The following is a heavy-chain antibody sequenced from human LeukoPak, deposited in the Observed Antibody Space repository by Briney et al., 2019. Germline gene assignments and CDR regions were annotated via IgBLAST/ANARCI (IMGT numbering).Heavy chain of an antibody. CDR3: ARVIRDCSSTSCYFYYYYYYMDV. CDR1: GYTFTSYD. Sequence: ASVKVSCKASGYTFTSYDINWVRQATGQGLEWMGCMNPNSGNTGYAQKFQGRVTITRNTSISTAYMELSSLRSEDTAVYYCARVIRDCSSTSCYFYYYYYYMDVWGKGTTVTVSS. CDR2: MNPNSGNT. D-gene: IGHD2-2*01. J-gene: IGHJ6*03. V-gene: IGHV1-8*03.